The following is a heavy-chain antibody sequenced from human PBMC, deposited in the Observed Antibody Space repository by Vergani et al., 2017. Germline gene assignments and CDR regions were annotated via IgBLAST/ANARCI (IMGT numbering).Heavy chain of an antibody. J-gene: IGHJ5*02. V-gene: IGHV1-2*02. Sequence: QVQLVQSGAEVKKPGASVKVSCKASGYTFTGYYMHWVRQAPGQGLEWMGLINPNSGGTNYAQKFQGRVTMTRDTSISTAYMELSRLRSDDTAVYYCARDPRDYSNYYNWFDPWGQGTLVTVSS. CDR2: INPNSGGT. D-gene: IGHD4-11*01. CDR3: ARDPRDYSNYYNWFDP. CDR1: GYTFTGYY.